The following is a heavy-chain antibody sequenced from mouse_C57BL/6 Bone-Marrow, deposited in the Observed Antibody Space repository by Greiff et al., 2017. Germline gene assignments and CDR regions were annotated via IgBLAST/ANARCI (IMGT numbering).Heavy chain of an antibody. J-gene: IGHJ2*01. CDR3: ADGNFDY. Sequence: QVQLQQPGAELVMPGASVKLSCKASGYTFTSYWMHWVKQRPGQGLEWIGEIDPSDSYTNYNQKFKGKSTLTVDKSSSTAYMQRSSLPSEDSAVYYCADGNFDYWGQGTTLTVSS. CDR2: IDPSDSYT. D-gene: IGHD1-1*01. V-gene: IGHV1-69*01. CDR1: GYTFTSYW.